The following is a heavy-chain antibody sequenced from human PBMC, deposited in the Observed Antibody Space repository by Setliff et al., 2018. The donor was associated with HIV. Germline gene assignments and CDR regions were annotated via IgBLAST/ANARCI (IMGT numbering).Heavy chain of an antibody. J-gene: IGHJ4*02. Sequence: SETLSLTCAVSGYSISSGYYWGWIRQPPGKGLEWIGSIYHSGSTYYNPSLKSRVTISLDTSKNQFSLKLSSVTAADTAVYYCARGLHYYGSGSYPGYLDYWGQGTLVTVSS. CDR3: ARGLHYYGSGSYPGYLDY. V-gene: IGHV4-38-2*01. CDR1: GYSISSGYY. D-gene: IGHD3-10*01. CDR2: IYHSGST.